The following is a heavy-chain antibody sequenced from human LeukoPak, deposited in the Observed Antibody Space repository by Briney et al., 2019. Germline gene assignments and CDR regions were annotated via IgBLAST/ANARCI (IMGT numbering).Heavy chain of an antibody. V-gene: IGHV4-59*01. Sequence: SETLSLTCTVSGGSISSYYWSWIRQPPGKGLEWIGYIYYSGSTNYNPSLKSRVTISVDTSKNQFSLKLSSVAAADTAVYYCARAIMGATTGYFDYWGQGTLVTVSS. J-gene: IGHJ4*02. CDR3: ARAIMGATTGYFDY. D-gene: IGHD1-26*01. CDR2: IYYSGST. CDR1: GGSISSYY.